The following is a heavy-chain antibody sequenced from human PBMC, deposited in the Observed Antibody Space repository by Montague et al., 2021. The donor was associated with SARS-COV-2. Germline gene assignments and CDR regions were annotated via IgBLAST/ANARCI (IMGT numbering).Heavy chain of an antibody. D-gene: IGHD3-9*01. CDR2: MNPNSGNT. V-gene: IGHV1-8*01. CDR1: GYTFTSYD. Sequence: SVKVSCKASGYTFTSYDINWVRQATGQGLEWMGWMNPNSGNTSYAQKFQGRVTMTRNTSISTAYMELSSLRSEDTAVYYCARGRLKLKYYDILTGHHYFYYMDVWGQGTTVTVSS. CDR3: ARGRLKLKYYDILTGHHYFYYMDV. J-gene: IGHJ6*02.